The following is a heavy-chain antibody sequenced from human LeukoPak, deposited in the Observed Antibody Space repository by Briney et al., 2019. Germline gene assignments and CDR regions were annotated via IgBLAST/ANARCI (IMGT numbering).Heavy chain of an antibody. V-gene: IGHV3-23*01. D-gene: IGHD6-13*01. CDR1: GFSFSSYA. CDR2: ISGSGGNT. CDR3: AKVSWANYFDY. J-gene: IGHJ4*02. Sequence: PGGSLRLSCAASGFSFSSYAMSWVRQAPGKGLEWVSAISGSGGNTYYADSVRGRFTISRDSSKNTLYLQMNSLKAEDTAIYYCAKVSWANYFDYWGQGTLVTVSS.